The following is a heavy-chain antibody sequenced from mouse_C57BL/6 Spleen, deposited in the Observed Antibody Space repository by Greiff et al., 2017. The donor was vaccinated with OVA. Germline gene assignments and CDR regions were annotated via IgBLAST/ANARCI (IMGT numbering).Heavy chain of an antibody. CDR3: ARDNGLMDY. Sequence: EVKLMESGPGLVKPSQSLSLTCSVTGYSITSGYYWNWIRQFPGNKLEWMGYISYDGSNNYNPSLKSRISITRDTSKNQFFLKLNSVTTEDTATYYCARDNGLMDYWGQGTSVTVSS. V-gene: IGHV3-6*01. CDR2: ISYDGSN. CDR1: GYSITSGYY. J-gene: IGHJ4*01.